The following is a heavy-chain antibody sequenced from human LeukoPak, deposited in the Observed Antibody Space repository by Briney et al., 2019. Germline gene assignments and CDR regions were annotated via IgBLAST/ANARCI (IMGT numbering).Heavy chain of an antibody. J-gene: IGHJ6*02. CDR1: GFTFSSYA. V-gene: IGHV3-48*03. CDR3: ARRLPYYGMDV. CDR2: IGGIGSI. Sequence: GGSLRPSCAASGFTFSSYAMSWVRQAPGKGLEWVSKIGGIGSIMYADSVKGRFTISTDSAKSSVYLQMNSLRAEDTAVYYCARRLPYYGMDVWGQGTTVTVSS.